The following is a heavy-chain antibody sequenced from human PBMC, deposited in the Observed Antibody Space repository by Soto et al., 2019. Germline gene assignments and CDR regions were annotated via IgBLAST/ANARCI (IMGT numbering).Heavy chain of an antibody. V-gene: IGHV5-51*01. D-gene: IGHD2-21*02. CDR1: GYSFTSYW. J-gene: IGHJ5*02. CDR2: IFPSDSDT. Sequence: PGESLKISCKGSGYSFTSYWIAWVRQMPGKGLEWMGIIFPSDSDTRYSPSFQGQVTISADRSTSTVFLQWASLKASDTAVYFCARKDKSGDFNWFDPWGQGTLVTVSS. CDR3: ARKDKSGDFNWFDP.